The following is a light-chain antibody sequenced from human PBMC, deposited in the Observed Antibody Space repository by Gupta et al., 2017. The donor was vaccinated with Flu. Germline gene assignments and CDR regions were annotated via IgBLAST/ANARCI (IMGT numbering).Light chain of an antibody. CDR3: MHGQQTRFT. J-gene: IGKJ3*01. V-gene: IGKV2-28*01. CDR1: QSLLHSNGYNY. Sequence: DIVLTQSPLSLPVTPGEPASISCRSSQSLLHSNGYNYLDWYLQKPGQSPQLLIYLGSNRASGVPDRFSGSGSGTDFTLKISRVEAEDVGIYFCMHGQQTRFTFGPGTKVDIK. CDR2: LGS.